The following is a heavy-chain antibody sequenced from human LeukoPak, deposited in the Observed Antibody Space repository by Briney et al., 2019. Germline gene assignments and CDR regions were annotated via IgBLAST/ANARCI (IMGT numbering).Heavy chain of an antibody. CDR1: GGSISSSNW. CDR3: ARRGTVTSSVLWYFDL. CDR2: IYHSGST. Sequence: PSQTLSLTCTVSGGSISSSNWWSWVRQPPGKGLEWIGEIYHSGSTNYNPSLKSRVTISVDKSKNQFSLKLSSVTAADTAVYYCARRGTVTSSVLWYFDLWGRGTLVTVSS. J-gene: IGHJ2*01. D-gene: IGHD4-17*01. V-gene: IGHV4-4*02.